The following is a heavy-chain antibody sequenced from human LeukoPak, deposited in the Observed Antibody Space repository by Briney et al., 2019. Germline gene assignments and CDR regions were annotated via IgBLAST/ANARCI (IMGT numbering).Heavy chain of an antibody. CDR1: GYTFTDYY. CDR2: INPNSGGT. J-gene: IGHJ3*02. V-gene: IGHV1-2*02. Sequence: ASVKVSCKASGYTFTDYYMHWVRQAPGQGLEWMGWINPNSGGTNYAQKFQGRVTMTRDTSISTAYMELSRLRSDDTAVYYCARSSSGGGTDAFDIWGQGTMVTVSS. CDR3: ARSSSGGGTDAFDI. D-gene: IGHD1-14*01.